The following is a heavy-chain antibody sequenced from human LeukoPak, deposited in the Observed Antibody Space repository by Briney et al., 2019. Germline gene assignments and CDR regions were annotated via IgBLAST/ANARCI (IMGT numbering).Heavy chain of an antibody. CDR3: GTFNRWDAFEV. V-gene: IGHV1-2*02. D-gene: IGHD1-14*01. CDR1: GYTFTVYN. Sequence: ASVKVSFKASGYTFTVYNMHWVRHAPGQGLEWMGWINPDSGGTNYSHKFQGRVTMTRDTSTTTIYMEVSSLRSEDTAVYYCGTFNRWDAFEVWGQGTLVIVSS. J-gene: IGHJ3*01. CDR2: INPDSGGT.